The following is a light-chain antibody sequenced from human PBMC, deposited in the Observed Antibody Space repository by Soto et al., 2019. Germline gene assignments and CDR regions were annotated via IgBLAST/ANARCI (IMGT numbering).Light chain of an antibody. CDR2: AAS. CDR3: QQTSSTPT. CDR1: QSISSW. J-gene: IGKJ4*01. V-gene: IGKV1-39*01. Sequence: ITESHCTLADTVEDRVTLTCRASQSISSWLAWYQQKPGKAPKLLIYAASSLQTGVSSRFSGSGSGTDFTLTISNLQPEDCATYYCQQTSSTPTCGGGTKVDNK.